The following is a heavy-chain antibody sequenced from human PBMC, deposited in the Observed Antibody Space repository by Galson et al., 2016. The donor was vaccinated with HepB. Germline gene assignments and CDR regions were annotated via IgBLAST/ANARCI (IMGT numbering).Heavy chain of an antibody. Sequence: SLRLSCAASGFRFDEYAIHWVRQAPGKGLEWVSGVSWSSGRLGYADSVKGRFTISRDNAKNSLYLQMNSLRAEDTALYYCVKDITSGYSSGWYYFGYWGQGTLVTVSS. CDR1: GFRFDEYA. D-gene: IGHD6-19*01. J-gene: IGHJ4*02. CDR3: VKDITSGYSSGWYYFGY. CDR2: VSWSSGRL. V-gene: IGHV3-9*01.